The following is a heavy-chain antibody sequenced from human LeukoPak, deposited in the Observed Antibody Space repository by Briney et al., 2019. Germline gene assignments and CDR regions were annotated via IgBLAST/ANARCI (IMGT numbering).Heavy chain of an antibody. CDR1: GGTFSSYA. Sequence: GASVKVSCKASGGTFSSYAISWVRQAPGQGLEWMGGIIPIFGTANYAQKFQGRVTITADESTSTAYMELSSLRSEDTAVYYCARGIAAGNPYYYYYGMDVWGQGTTVTVSS. CDR2: IIPIFGTA. CDR3: ARGIAAGNPYYYYYGMDV. D-gene: IGHD6-13*01. J-gene: IGHJ6*02. V-gene: IGHV1-69*13.